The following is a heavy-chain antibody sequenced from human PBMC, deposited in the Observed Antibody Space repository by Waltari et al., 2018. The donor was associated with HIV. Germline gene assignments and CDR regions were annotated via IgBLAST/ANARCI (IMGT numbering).Heavy chain of an antibody. J-gene: IGHJ4*02. CDR2: INHSGST. V-gene: IGHV4-34*02. D-gene: IGHD3-10*01. CDR3: ARATHRVVRGVIITLPFDH. Sequence: QVQPQQWGAGLLKPSETLSLTCAVYGGSFSGYYWSWIRQPPGKGLEWIGEINHSGSTNYNPPLNSRVTISVDTSKNQFSLKLTSVTAADTAVYYCARATHRVVRGVIITLPFDHWGQGTLVTVSS. CDR1: GGSFSGYY.